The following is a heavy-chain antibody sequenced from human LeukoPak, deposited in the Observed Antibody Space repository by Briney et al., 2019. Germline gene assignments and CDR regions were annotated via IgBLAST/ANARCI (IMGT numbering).Heavy chain of an antibody. V-gene: IGHV3-23*01. CDR1: GFTFRSYA. D-gene: IGHD2-21*02. Sequence: GGSLRLSCAASGFTFRSYAMNWVRQAPGKGLEWVSHISDNGGRTYYAESVKGRFATSRGNSKNTLYLQMNSLRVEDTALYYCAKDLPTKCRGDCPSDYWGQGTLVTVSS. J-gene: IGHJ4*02. CDR2: ISDNGGRT. CDR3: AKDLPTKCRGDCPSDY.